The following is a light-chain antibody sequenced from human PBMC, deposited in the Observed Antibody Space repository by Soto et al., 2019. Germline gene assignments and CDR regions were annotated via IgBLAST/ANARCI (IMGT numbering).Light chain of an antibody. CDR3: QQYGSSPLT. J-gene: IGKJ4*01. Sequence: EIVLTQSPGTLSLSPGERATLSCRASQSVSSSYLAWYQQKPGQAPRLLIYGASSRATGIPDRFSGSGSGTDFTRTISRLQHEDFAVYYCQQYGSSPLTFGGGTKVELK. CDR2: GAS. CDR1: QSVSSSY. V-gene: IGKV3-20*01.